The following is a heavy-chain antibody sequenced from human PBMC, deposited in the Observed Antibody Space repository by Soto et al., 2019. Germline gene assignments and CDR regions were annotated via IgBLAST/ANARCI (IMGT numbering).Heavy chain of an antibody. J-gene: IGHJ4*02. V-gene: IGHV3-21*01. CDR2: ISSSSSYI. Sequence: EVQLVESGGGLVKPGGSLRLSCAASGFTFSSYSMNWFRQAPGKGLEWVSSISSSSSYIYYADSVKGRFTISRDNAKNSVYRQLNSLRAEDTDVYYCARWGFDYWGQGTLVTVSS. CDR3: ARWGFDY. CDR1: GFTFSSYS. D-gene: IGHD3-16*01.